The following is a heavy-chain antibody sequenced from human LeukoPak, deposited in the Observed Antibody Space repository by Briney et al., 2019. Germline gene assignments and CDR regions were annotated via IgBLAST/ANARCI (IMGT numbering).Heavy chain of an antibody. V-gene: IGHV4-59*01. CDR1: GDSINSYH. CDR3: ARARYCSNTSCPSVYWFDP. J-gene: IGHJ5*02. CDR2: ISYSGST. Sequence: SETLSLTCSVPGDSINSYHWSWIRQSPGQGLEWIGYISYSGSTNYNPSLKSRLTLSVDTSKNQFSLKLTSVTAADTAVYFCARARYCSNTSCPSVYWFDPWGQGTLVTVSS. D-gene: IGHD2-2*01.